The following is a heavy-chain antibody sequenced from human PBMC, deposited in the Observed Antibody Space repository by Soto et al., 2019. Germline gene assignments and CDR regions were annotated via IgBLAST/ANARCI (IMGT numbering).Heavy chain of an antibody. V-gene: IGHV2-5*02. CDR3: AHAYGGRSLY. J-gene: IGHJ4*02. D-gene: IGHD1-26*01. CDR1: GFSLTTDRVG. Sequence: QITLKESGPTLVKPTQTLTLTCTFSGFSLTTDRVGVGWIRQPPGEALEWLAVIYWDDTKTYRPSLESRLTSTKDTSKIQVALTMTNMDSVDTATYYCAHAYGGRSLYWGQGTLVTASS. CDR2: IYWDDTK.